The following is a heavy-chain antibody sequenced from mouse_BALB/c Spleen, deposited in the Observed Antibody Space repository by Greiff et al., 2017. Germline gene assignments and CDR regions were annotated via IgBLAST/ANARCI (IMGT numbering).Heavy chain of an antibody. CDR3: ATYYDYEGFDY. CDR1: GFTFSSFG. Sequence: EVQVVESGGGLVQPGGSRKLSCAASGFTFSSFGMHWVRQAPEKGLEWVAYISSGSSTIYYADTVKGRFTISRDNPKNTLFLQMTSLRSEDTAMYYCATYYDYEGFDYWGQGTTLTVSS. V-gene: IGHV5-17*02. J-gene: IGHJ2*01. D-gene: IGHD2-4*01. CDR2: ISSGSSTI.